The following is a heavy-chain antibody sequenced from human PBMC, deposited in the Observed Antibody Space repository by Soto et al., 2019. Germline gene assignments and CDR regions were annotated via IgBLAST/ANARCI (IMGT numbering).Heavy chain of an antibody. CDR1: GYTFTSYY. V-gene: IGHV1-46*01. D-gene: IGHD3-22*01. CDR2: INPSGGST. CDR3: ARAFYYDSSGYYLSGAFDI. J-gene: IGHJ3*02. Sequence: ASVKVSCKASGYTFTSYYMHWVRQAPGQGLEWMGIINPSGGSTSYAQKFQGRVTMTRDTSTSTVYMELSSLRSEDTAVYYCARAFYYDSSGYYLSGAFDIWGQGTMVTVSS.